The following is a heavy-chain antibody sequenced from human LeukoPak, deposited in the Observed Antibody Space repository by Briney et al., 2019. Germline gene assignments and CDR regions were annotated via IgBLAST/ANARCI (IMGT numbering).Heavy chain of an antibody. CDR3: VRQPPGVYDTTQNWFDP. D-gene: IGHD3-22*01. Sequence: PGESLKISCKVSRYSFPSYWITWVRQVPGKGLEWMGRIAPSDSYTNYNPSFEGHVTMSVEKSITTVYLQWSSLKASDTAMYYCVRQPPGVYDTTQNWFDPWGQGTLVTVSS. J-gene: IGHJ5*02. V-gene: IGHV5-10-1*01. CDR2: IAPSDSYT. CDR1: RYSFPSYW.